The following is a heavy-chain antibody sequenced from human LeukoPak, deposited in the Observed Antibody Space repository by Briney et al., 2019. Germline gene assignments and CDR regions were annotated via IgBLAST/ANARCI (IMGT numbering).Heavy chain of an antibody. D-gene: IGHD1-26*01. V-gene: IGHV6-1*01. J-gene: IGHJ5*01. Sequence: SQTLSLTCAISGDSVSTNSATWTWLRQSPSRGPEWLGRTYYRSKWSNDYAVSMKSRITINPDTSKNQFSLQLNSVTPEDTAVYYCARLVGASWFDSWGQGTLVTVSS. CDR1: GDSVSTNSAT. CDR2: TYYRSKWSN. CDR3: ARLVGASWFDS.